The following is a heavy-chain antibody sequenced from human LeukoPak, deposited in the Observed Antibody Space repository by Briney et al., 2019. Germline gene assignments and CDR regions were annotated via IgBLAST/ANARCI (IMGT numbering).Heavy chain of an antibody. V-gene: IGHV4-34*01. CDR2: INHSGST. CDR1: GGSFSGYY. D-gene: IGHD3-10*01. CDR3: ARSSSGSYYLGFFDY. J-gene: IGHJ4*02. Sequence: SETLSLTCAVYGGSFSGYYWSWIRQPPGKGLEWIGEINHSGSTNYNPSLKSRVTISVDTSKNQFSLKLSSVTAADTAVYYCARSSSGSYYLGFFDYWGQGTLVTVSS.